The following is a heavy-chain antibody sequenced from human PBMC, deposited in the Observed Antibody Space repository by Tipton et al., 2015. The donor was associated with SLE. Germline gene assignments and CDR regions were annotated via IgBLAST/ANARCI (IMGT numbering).Heavy chain of an antibody. Sequence: TLSLTCTVSGGSVSSGSYYWSWIRQPPGKGLEWIGEINHSGSTNYNPSLKSRVTISVDTSKNQFSLKLSSVTAADTAVYYCARQSSGWYDYWGQGPLVTVSS. J-gene: IGHJ4*02. D-gene: IGHD6-19*01. CDR3: ARQSSGWYDY. CDR1: GGSVSSGSYY. V-gene: IGHV4-61*01. CDR2: INHSGST.